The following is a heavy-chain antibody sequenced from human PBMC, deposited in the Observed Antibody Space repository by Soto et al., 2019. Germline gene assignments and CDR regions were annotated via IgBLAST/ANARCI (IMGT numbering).Heavy chain of an antibody. CDR3: ARDQRYSSAV. V-gene: IGHV3-74*01. CDR2: VNSDGSIT. Sequence: LRLSCAASGFDFTNSWMHWVRQAPGKGLVWVSHVNSDGSITTYADSVKGRFTISRDNAKNTVYLQMNSLRVEDTAVYYCARDQRYSSAVWGQGTLVTVSS. D-gene: IGHD5-18*01. CDR1: GFDFTNSW. J-gene: IGHJ4*02.